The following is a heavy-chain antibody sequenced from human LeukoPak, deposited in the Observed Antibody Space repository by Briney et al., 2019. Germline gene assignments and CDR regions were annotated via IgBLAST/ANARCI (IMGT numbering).Heavy chain of an antibody. V-gene: IGHV3-23*01. CDR1: GFSFSSYA. D-gene: IGHD2-2*01. Sequence: GGSLRLSCAASGFSFSSYAMNWVRQAPGKGLEWVSGTIGSGGNTYYADSVKGRFTISRDNSKNTLYLQMNSLRAEDTAVYYCAKGGQYQPPCWFDSWGQGTLVTVSS. CDR3: AKGGQYQPPCWFDS. CDR2: TIGSGGNT. J-gene: IGHJ5*01.